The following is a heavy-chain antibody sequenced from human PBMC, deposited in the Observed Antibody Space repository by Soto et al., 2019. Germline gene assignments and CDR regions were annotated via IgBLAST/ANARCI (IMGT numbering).Heavy chain of an antibody. CDR3: ARSPYGDNAFDI. Sequence: GMGSCRGSGYISTNYYSHWIRQAPGQGLEWMGWIAPHRDGTEFAQKFQGRITLTGDTSTSTAYMELKALTSADTAVYFCARSPYGDNAFDIWGQGKVVTVSS. CDR2: IAPHRDGT. V-gene: IGHV1-2*02. J-gene: IGHJ5*02. D-gene: IGHD4-17*01. CDR1: GYISTNYY.